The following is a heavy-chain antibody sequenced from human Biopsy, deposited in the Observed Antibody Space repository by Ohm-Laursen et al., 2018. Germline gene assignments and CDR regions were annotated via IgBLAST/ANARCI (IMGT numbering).Heavy chain of an antibody. Sequence: SETLSLTCAVSDGSINSNDYYWGWIRQPPGKGLEWIGSIYYRGNTNYNPSLKSRVTISVDTSKNQFSLKLSSATAADTAVFYCARHGSQGYCTGGSCVDYWGQGALVTVSS. CDR1: DGSINSNDYY. V-gene: IGHV4-39*01. J-gene: IGHJ4*02. CDR3: ARHGSQGYCTGGSCVDY. D-gene: IGHD2-15*01. CDR2: IYYRGNT.